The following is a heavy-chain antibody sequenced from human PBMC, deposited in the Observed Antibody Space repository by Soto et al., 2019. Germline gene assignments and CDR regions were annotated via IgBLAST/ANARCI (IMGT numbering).Heavy chain of an antibody. V-gene: IGHV3-23*01. Sequence: GGSLRLSCAASGFTFSSYAMSWVRQAPGKGLEWVSAISGSGGSTYYADSVKGRFTISRDNSKNTLYLQMNSLRAEDTAVYYCTKDLVRDYGDYVVLFYYMDVWGKGTTVTVSS. D-gene: IGHD4-17*01. CDR3: TKDLVRDYGDYVVLFYYMDV. CDR1: GFTFSSYA. CDR2: ISGSGGST. J-gene: IGHJ6*03.